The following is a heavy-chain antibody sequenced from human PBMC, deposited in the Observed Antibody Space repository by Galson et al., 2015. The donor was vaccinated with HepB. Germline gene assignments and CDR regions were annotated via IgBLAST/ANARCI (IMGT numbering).Heavy chain of an antibody. V-gene: IGHV3-33*01. CDR1: GFTFSSYG. Sequence: SLRLSCAASGFTFSSYGMHWVRQAPGKGLEWVAVIWYDGSNKYYADSVKGRFTISRDNSKNTLYLQMNSPRAEDTAVYYCARGRYTGRGYYFDYWGQGTLVTVSS. CDR2: IWYDGSNK. CDR3: ARGRYTGRGYYFDY. J-gene: IGHJ4*02. D-gene: IGHD5-24*01.